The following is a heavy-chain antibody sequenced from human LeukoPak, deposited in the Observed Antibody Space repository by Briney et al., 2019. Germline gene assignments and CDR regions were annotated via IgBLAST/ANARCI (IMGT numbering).Heavy chain of an antibody. V-gene: IGHV4-59*01. CDR2: IYYSGST. D-gene: IGHD5-18*01. CDR3: ATGYNYGSAY. Sequence: SETLSLTCTVSGGSTSSYYWSWIRQPPGKGLEWIGYIYYSGSTNYNPSLKSRVTISVDTSKNQFSLKLSSVTAADTAVYYCATGYNYGSAYWGQGALVTVSS. J-gene: IGHJ4*02. CDR1: GGSTSSYY.